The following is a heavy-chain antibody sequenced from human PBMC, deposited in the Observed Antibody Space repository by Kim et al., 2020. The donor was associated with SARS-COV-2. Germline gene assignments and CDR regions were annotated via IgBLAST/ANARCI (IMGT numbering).Heavy chain of an antibody. V-gene: IGHV1-3*01. CDR2: INAGNGNT. J-gene: IGHJ6*02. CDR1: GYTFTSYA. D-gene: IGHD3-22*01. Sequence: ASVKVSCKASGYTFTSYAMHWVRQAPGQRLEWMGWINAGNGNTKYSQKFQGRVTITRDTSASTAYMELSSLRSEDTAVYYCARDLRPRRSYYDSSGYYGYGMDVWGQGTTVTVS. CDR3: ARDLRPRRSYYDSSGYYGYGMDV.